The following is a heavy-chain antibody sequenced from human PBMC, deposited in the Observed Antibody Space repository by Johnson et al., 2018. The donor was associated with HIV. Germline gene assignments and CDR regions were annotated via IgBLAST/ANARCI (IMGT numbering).Heavy chain of an antibody. V-gene: IGHV3-23*04. CDR2: ISYSGSST. D-gene: IGHD3-22*01. CDR3: AREISRYYYDYAAFDL. CDR1: GFSFDSHA. Sequence: VPLVESGGGLVQPGGSLRLSCAASGFSFDSHAINWVCQAPGKGLQWVSAISYSGSSTYYAASVKGRFTISRDNSRSTVYLHMINLRADDTALYYCAREISRYYYDYAAFDLWGQGTTVTVSS. J-gene: IGHJ3*01.